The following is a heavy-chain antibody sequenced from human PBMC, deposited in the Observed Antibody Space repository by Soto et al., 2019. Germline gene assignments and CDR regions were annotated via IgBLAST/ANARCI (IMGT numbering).Heavy chain of an antibody. Sequence: GGSLRLSCAASGFTFSSYGMHWVRQAPGKGLEWVAVIWYDGSNKYYADSVKGRFTISRDNSKYTLYLQMNSLRAEDTAVYYCAREALDYDILTGYYDYWGQGTLVTVSS. V-gene: IGHV3-33*01. CDR3: AREALDYDILTGYYDY. D-gene: IGHD3-9*01. CDR2: IWYDGSNK. CDR1: GFTFSSYG. J-gene: IGHJ4*02.